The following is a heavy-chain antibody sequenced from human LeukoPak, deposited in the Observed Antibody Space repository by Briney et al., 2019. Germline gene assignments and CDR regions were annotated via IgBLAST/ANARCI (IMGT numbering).Heavy chain of an antibody. J-gene: IGHJ3*02. CDR3: ARAGAFDI. CDR1: GYSFSSYW. Sequence: GESLKISCQGSGYSFSSYWIGWVRQMPGKGLEWMGIIYPGDSDTRYSPSFQGQVTISADKSIATAYLQWSSLKASDTAIYYCARAGAFDIWGQGTMVTVSS. CDR2: IYPGDSDT. V-gene: IGHV5-51*01.